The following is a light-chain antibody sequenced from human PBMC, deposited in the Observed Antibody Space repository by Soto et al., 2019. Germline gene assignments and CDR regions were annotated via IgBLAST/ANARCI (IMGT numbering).Light chain of an antibody. Sequence: EIVLTQSPATLSLSPGERATLSCRASQSVSSYLAWYQQKPGQAPRLLIYDASNRATGIPARFSGSGSGTDFPPTFSTQEPKIFAFFSCQRRSTGPGPFGKGTKVKIK. J-gene: IGKJ1*01. CDR2: DAS. CDR1: QSVSSY. CDR3: QRRSTGPGP. V-gene: IGKV3-11*01.